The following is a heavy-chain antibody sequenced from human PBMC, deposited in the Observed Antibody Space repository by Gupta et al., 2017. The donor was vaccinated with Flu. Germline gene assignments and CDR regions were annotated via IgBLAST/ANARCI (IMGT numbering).Heavy chain of an antibody. CDR3: AREADTAMEYYFDY. CDR1: GFTFSSYW. J-gene: IGHJ4*02. CDR2: INSDGSST. V-gene: IGHV3-74*01. Sequence: EVQLVESGGGLVQPGGSLRLSCAASGFTFSSYWMHWVRQAPGKGLVWVSRINSDGSSTSYADSVKGRFTISRDNAKNTLYLQMNSLRAEDTAVYYCAREADTAMEYYFDYWGQGTLVTVSS. D-gene: IGHD5-18*01.